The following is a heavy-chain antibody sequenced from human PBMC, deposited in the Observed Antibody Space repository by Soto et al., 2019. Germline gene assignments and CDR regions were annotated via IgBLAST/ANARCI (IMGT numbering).Heavy chain of an antibody. D-gene: IGHD3-9*01. CDR3: ARTIVRYFDWLVGAPDYYFDY. CDR2: INHSGST. Sequence: SETLSLTCAVYGGSFSGYYWSWIRQPPGKGLEWIGEINHSGSTNYNPSLKSRVTISVDTSKNQFSLKLSSVTAADTAVYYCARTIVRYFDWLVGAPDYYFDYWGQGTLVTVSS. CDR1: GGSFSGYY. V-gene: IGHV4-34*01. J-gene: IGHJ4*02.